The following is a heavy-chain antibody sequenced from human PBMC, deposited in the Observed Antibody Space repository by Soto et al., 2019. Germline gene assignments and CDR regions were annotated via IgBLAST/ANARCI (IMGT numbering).Heavy chain of an antibody. CDR1: GFNFSSYG. CDR3: ARDDSYDSSGYYRGMPY. V-gene: IGHV3-33*01. CDR2: IWYDGSNK. J-gene: IGHJ4*02. Sequence: QVQLVESGGGVVQPWRSLRLSCAASGFNFSSYGMHWVRQAPGKGLEWVAVIWYDGSNKYYADSVKGRFTISRDNSKNTLYLQINSLRAEDTAVYYCARDDSYDSSGYYRGMPYWGQGTLVTVSS. D-gene: IGHD3-22*01.